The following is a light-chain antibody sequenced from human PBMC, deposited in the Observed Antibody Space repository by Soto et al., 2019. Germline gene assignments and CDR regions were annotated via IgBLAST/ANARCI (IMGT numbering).Light chain of an antibody. CDR1: QSISSY. V-gene: IGKV1-39*01. J-gene: IGKJ1*01. Sequence: DIQMTQSPSSLSASVGDRVTITCRASQSISSYLNWYQQRPGKAPKLLIYAASSLQSGVPSRFSGSGSGTDFTLTISSLQPEDFETYYCQQSYSTHPAFGKGTKVDIX. CDR2: AAS. CDR3: QQSYSTHPA.